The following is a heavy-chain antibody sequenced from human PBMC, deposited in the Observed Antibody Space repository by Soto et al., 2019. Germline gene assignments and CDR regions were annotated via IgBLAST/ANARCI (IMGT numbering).Heavy chain of an antibody. CDR3: ARDRDSSGWYEREEVYYYYGMDV. D-gene: IGHD6-19*01. CDR2: IIPIFGTA. Sequence: SVKVSCKASGGTFSSYAISWVRQAPGQGLEWMGGIIPIFGTANYAQKFQGRVTITADESTSTAYMELSSLRSEDTAVYYCARDRDSSGWYEREEVYYYYGMDVCGQGTTVTVSS. J-gene: IGHJ6*02. V-gene: IGHV1-69*13. CDR1: GGTFSSYA.